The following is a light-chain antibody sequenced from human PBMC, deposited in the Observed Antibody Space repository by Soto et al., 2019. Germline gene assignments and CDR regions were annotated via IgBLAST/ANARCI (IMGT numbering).Light chain of an antibody. Sequence: QSVLTQPPSASGTPGQWVTISCSGSSSNIGSNTVNWYQQHPGTAPKLLMYSNNQRPSGVPDRFSGSKSGTSASLAISGLQSEDEADYYCAAWDDSLNGLLFGGGTKVTVL. CDR1: SSNIGSNT. J-gene: IGLJ2*01. CDR2: SNN. V-gene: IGLV1-44*01. CDR3: AAWDDSLNGLL.